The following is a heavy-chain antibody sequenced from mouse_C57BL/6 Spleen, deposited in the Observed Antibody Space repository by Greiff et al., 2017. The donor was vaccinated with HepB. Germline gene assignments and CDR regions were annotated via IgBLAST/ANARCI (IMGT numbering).Heavy chain of an antibody. D-gene: IGHD1-1*01. CDR1: GYSFTSYY. CDR2: IYPGSGNT. J-gene: IGHJ2*01. CDR3: AREGISNYYGSSYVDY. V-gene: IGHV1-66*01. Sequence: QVHVKQSGPELVKPGASVKISCKASGYSFTSYYIHWVKQRPGQGLEWIGWIYPGSGNTKYNEKFKGKATLTADTSSSTAYMQLSSLTSEDSAVYYCAREGISNYYGSSYVDYWGQGTTLTVSS.